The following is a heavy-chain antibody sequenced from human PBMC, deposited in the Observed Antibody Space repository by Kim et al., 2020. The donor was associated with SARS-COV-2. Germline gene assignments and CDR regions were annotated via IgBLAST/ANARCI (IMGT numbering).Heavy chain of an antibody. D-gene: IGHD3-16*01. CDR2: ISSSDSTT. V-gene: IGHV3-48*03. CDR3: ARRGRIQRSYLQH. J-gene: IGHJ1*01. CDR1: GFTFSSYE. Sequence: GGSLRLSCAASGFTFSSYEMNWVRQAPGKGLEWVSHISSSDSTTYYADSVKGRFTISRDNAKNSLYLQMNSLRPEDTAVYYCARRGRIQRSYLQHWGQGTLVTVSS.